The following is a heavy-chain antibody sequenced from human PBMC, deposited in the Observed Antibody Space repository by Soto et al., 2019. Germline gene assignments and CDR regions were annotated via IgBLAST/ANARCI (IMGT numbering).Heavy chain of an antibody. CDR2: INGGNGNT. Sequence: GASVKVSCKGFGYTFTSYATHWVRQAPGQRLEWMGWINGGNGNTKYSQKFQGRVTITRDTSARTAYMELSSLRSEDTAVYYCARVSKQWLALSWFDPWGQGTLVTVSS. CDR3: ARVSKQWLALSWFDP. V-gene: IGHV1-3*01. D-gene: IGHD6-19*01. J-gene: IGHJ5*02. CDR1: GYTFTSYA.